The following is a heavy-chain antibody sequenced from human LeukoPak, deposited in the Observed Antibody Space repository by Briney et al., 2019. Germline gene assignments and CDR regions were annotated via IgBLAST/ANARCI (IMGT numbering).Heavy chain of an antibody. CDR3: ARDGTYTDYDPDFDI. CDR2: ISSGGTTK. D-gene: IGHD5-12*01. V-gene: IGHV3-48*01. Sequence: GGSLRLSCAASGFTFNAYSMNWVRQAPGRGLEWVSYISSGGTTKYYADSVKGRFTISRDDAKNSLYLQMYSLRAEDTAVFYCARDGTYTDYDPDFDIWGQGTLVTVSS. J-gene: IGHJ4*02. CDR1: GFTFNAYS.